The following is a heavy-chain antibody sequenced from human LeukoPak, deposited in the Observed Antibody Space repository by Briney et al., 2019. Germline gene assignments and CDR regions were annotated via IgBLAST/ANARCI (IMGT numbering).Heavy chain of an antibody. CDR3: ASLTRNYDILTGYGPYYFDY. CDR2: IYNSGST. V-gene: IGHV4-30-4*08. D-gene: IGHD3-9*01. J-gene: IGHJ4*02. CDR1: GGSISSGDYY. Sequence: PSETLSLTCTVSGGSISSGDYYWSWIRQPPGKGLEWIGYIYNSGSTYHNSSLKSRVSISVDTSENQFSLKVSSVTAADTAVYYCASLTRNYDILTGYGPYYFDYWGQGTLVTVSS.